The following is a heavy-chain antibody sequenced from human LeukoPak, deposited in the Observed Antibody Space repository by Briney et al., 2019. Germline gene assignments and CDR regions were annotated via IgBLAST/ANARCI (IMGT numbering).Heavy chain of an antibody. Sequence: SETLSLTCTVSGGSISSYYWSWIRQPPGKGLEWIGYIYYSGSTNYNPSLKSRVTISVDTSKNQFSLKLSSVTAADTAVYYCARFPTVTTARGPFDIWGQGTMVTVSS. CDR1: GGSISSYY. J-gene: IGHJ3*02. CDR3: ARFPTVTTARGPFDI. D-gene: IGHD4-11*01. V-gene: IGHV4-59*01. CDR2: IYYSGST.